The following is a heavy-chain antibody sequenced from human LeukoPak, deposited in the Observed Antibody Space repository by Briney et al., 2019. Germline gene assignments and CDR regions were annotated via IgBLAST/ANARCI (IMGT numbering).Heavy chain of an antibody. V-gene: IGHV1-69*05. CDR2: IMPLFGTA. Sequence: SVKVSCKASGGTFNSYAISWVRQAPGQGLEWMGGIMPLFGTANYAQGFQGRVTFTTDESASTAYMEVSSLRSEDTAVYYCASGSLGDGYGVGDYYQYMDVWGKGTTVTVSS. D-gene: IGHD5-24*01. CDR3: ASGSLGDGYGVGDYYQYMDV. CDR1: GGTFNSYA. J-gene: IGHJ6*03.